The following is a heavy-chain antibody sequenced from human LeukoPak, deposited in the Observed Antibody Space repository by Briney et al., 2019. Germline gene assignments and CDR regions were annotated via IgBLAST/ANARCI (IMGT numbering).Heavy chain of an antibody. J-gene: IGHJ4*02. V-gene: IGHV7-4-1*02. CDR1: GYTFISFA. CDR3: ARDYGDYVLGY. CDR2: INTNTGNP. Sequence: ASVKVSCKASGYTFISFAMNWVRQAPGQGLEWMGWINTNTGNPTYAQGFTGRFVFSLDISVSTAYLRISSLKTEDTAVYYCARDYGDYVLGYWGQGTLVTVS. D-gene: IGHD4-17*01.